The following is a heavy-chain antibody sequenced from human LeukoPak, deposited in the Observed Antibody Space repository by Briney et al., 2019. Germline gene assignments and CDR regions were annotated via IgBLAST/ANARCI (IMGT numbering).Heavy chain of an antibody. Sequence: GGSLRLSCAASGFTFSSYWMSWVRQAPGKGLKWVANVKQDGSEKYYVDSVKGRFTISRDNAKNSLYLQMNSLRAEDTAVYYCARDLDSYGYSDWGQGTLVTVSS. CDR2: VKQDGSEK. V-gene: IGHV3-7*01. D-gene: IGHD5-18*01. CDR3: ARDLDSYGYSD. CDR1: GFTFSSYW. J-gene: IGHJ4*02.